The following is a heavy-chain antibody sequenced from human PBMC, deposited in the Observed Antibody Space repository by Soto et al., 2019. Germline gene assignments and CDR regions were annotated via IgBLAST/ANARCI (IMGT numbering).Heavy chain of an antibody. CDR1: GFTFSSYA. V-gene: IGHV3-23*01. J-gene: IGHJ1*01. D-gene: IGHD6-19*01. Sequence: EVQLLESGGGLVQPGGSLRLSCAASGFTFSSYAMSWVRQAPGKGLEWVSAISGSGGSTYYADSVKGRFTISRDNSKNTLYLQMNGLRAEDTAVYYCAKTYSSGWYGFGNFQHWGRGSLVTVSS. CDR3: AKTYSSGWYGFGNFQH. CDR2: ISGSGGST.